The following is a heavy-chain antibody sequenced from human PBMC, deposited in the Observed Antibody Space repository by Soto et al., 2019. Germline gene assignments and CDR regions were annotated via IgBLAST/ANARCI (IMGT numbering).Heavy chain of an antibody. J-gene: IGHJ6*02. CDR1: GYSFTSYW. V-gene: IGHV5-51*01. CDR3: ARVKGGNAYYYYYGMDV. D-gene: IGHD5-12*01. Sequence: GESLKISCKGSGYSFTSYWIGWVRQMPGKGLEWMGIIYPGDSDTRYSPSFQGQVTISADKSISTAYLQWSSLKASDSAMYYCARVKGGNAYYYYYGMDVWGQGTTVTVSS. CDR2: IYPGDSDT.